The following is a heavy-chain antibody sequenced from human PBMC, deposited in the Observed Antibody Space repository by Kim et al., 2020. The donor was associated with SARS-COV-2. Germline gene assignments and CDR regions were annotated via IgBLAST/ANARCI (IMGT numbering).Heavy chain of an antibody. D-gene: IGHD1-26*01. CDR3: ARDGWELLWFDP. V-gene: IGHV4-38-2*02. J-gene: IGHJ5*02. Sequence: SETLSLTCTVSGYSISSGYYWGWIRQPPGKGLEWIGSIYHSGSTYYNPSLKSRVTISVDTSKNQFSLKLSSVTAADTAVYYCARDGWELLWFDPWGQGTLVTVSS. CDR2: IYHSGST. CDR1: GYSISSGYY.